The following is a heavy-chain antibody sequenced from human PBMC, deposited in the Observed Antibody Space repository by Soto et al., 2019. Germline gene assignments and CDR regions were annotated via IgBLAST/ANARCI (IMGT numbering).Heavy chain of an antibody. V-gene: IGHV4-59*01. D-gene: IGHD3-22*01. CDR1: GASISSSY. CDR2: VYYSGST. J-gene: IGHJ3*02. CDR3: ARGYYDTSGQSNTFDI. Sequence: GPGPGFSSETLSLTCTVSGASISSSYWSWIRQSPGKGLEWIGYVYYSGSTNYNPSLKSRVTISVDTSKNQFSLKLSSVTAADTAVYYCARGYYDTSGQSNTFDIWGQGTMVTVSS.